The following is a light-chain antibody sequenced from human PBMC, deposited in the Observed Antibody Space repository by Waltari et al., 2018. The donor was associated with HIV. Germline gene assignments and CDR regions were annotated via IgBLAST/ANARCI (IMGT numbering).Light chain of an antibody. CDR2: EIT. Sequence: QSARTQPPSASGFPGQSVTISCTGTSSDVGSSNYVAWYQQYPGKAPKLLIYEITKRPSGCPDRFSGSKSGNTASLTVSGLQAEDEADYYCSSSAGGDTLVFGGGTKLTVL. J-gene: IGLJ3*02. V-gene: IGLV2-8*01. CDR3: SSSAGGDTLV. CDR1: SSDVGSSNY.